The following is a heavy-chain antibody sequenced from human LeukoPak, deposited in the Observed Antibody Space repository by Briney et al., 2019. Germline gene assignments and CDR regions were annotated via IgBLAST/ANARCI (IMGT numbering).Heavy chain of an antibody. CDR1: GYTFTSYG. D-gene: IGHD3-22*01. Sequence: ASVKVSCKASGYTFTSYGISWVRQAPGQGLVWMGWISAYNGNTNYAQKLQGRVTMTTDTSTSTAYMELRSLRSDDTAVYYCARESLGYDSSSYSQENAFEIWGQGTMVTVSS. CDR2: ISAYNGNT. V-gene: IGHV1-18*01. CDR3: ARESLGYDSSSYSQENAFEI. J-gene: IGHJ3*02.